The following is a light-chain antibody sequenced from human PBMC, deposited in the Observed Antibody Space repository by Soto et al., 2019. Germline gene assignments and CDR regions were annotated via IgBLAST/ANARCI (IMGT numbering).Light chain of an antibody. V-gene: IGKV3-20*01. J-gene: IGKJ1*01. Sequence: EIVLTQSPGTLSLSPGERATLSCRASQSVSSSYLAWYQQKPGQAPRLLIYGASSRATGIPERFSGSGSGTEFTLTISRLQPDDFATYYCQQYNGTFGQGTKVDIK. CDR1: QSVSSSY. CDR2: GAS. CDR3: QQYNGT.